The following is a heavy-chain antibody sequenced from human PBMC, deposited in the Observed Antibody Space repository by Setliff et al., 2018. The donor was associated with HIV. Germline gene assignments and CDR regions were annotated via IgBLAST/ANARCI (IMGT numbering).Heavy chain of an antibody. Sequence: SETLSLTCGVHGGSFSGYYWSWIRQPPGKELEWIGEINHSGSTRYNPSLKSRVTISLDTSQNQFSLKLSSVTAADTAMYYCAREYGDLFYFNYWGQGTLVTVSS. V-gene: IGHV4-34*01. J-gene: IGHJ4*01. CDR1: GGSFSGYY. D-gene: IGHD4-17*01. CDR2: INHSGST. CDR3: AREYGDLFYFNY.